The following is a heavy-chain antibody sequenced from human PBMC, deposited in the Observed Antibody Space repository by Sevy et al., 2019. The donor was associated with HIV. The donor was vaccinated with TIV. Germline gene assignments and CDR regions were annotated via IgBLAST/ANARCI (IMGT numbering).Heavy chain of an antibody. CDR2: IYSGGST. J-gene: IGHJ6*02. CDR3: ARGSNLIWNDVGYYYGMDV. D-gene: IGHD1-1*01. CDR1: GFTVSSNY. V-gene: IGHV3-53*01. Sequence: GGSLRLSCAASGFTVSSNYMSWVRQAPGKGLEWVSVIYSGGSTYYADSVKGRFTISRDNSKNTLYLQMNSLRAEDTAVYYCARGSNLIWNDVGYYYGMDVWGQGTTVTVSS.